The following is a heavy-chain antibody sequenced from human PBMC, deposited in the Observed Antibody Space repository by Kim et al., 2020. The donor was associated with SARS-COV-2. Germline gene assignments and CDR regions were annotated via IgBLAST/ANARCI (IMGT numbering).Heavy chain of an antibody. CDR3: AREGEDPDYDSSGYYYV. J-gene: IGHJ3*01. CDR2: TSFDGDTK. Sequence: GGSLRLSCAASAFSSDTMHWVRQAPGKGLEWVAATSFDGDTKYYADAVKGRFTISKDTSKTTLYLQMDSLTVEDTAVYYCAREGEDPDYDSSGYYYVWG. V-gene: IGHV3-30*04. CDR1: AFSSDT. D-gene: IGHD3-22*01.